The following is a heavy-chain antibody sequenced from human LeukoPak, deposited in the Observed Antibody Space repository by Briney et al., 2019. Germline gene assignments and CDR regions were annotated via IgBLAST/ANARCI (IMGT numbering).Heavy chain of an antibody. CDR1: GGSMSNYW. CDR2: IYYDGST. V-gene: IGHV4-59*12. D-gene: IGHD6-19*01. Sequence: PSETLSLTCTVSGGSMSNYWWNWIRQPPGKGLEWIGYIYYDGSTYYNPALNSRVTISIDTSKNQFSLKLNSVTAADTAVYYCARDISGWYFGLDRNWYFDLWGRGTLVTVSS. J-gene: IGHJ2*01. CDR3: ARDISGWYFGLDRNWYFDL.